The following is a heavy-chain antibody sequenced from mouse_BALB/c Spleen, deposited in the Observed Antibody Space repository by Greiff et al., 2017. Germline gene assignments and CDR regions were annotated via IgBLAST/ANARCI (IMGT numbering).Heavy chain of an antibody. D-gene: IGHD1-1*01. V-gene: IGHV1S81*02. CDR2: INPSNGRT. CDR3: ASPHYYGSSYGY. CDR1: GYTFTSYW. Sequence: QVQLQQPGAELVKPGASVKLSCKASGYTFTSYWMHWVKQRPGQGLEWIGEINPSNGRTNYNEKFKSKATLTVDKSSSTAYMQLSSLTSEDSAVYYCASPHYYGSSYGYWGQGTTLTVSS. J-gene: IGHJ2*01.